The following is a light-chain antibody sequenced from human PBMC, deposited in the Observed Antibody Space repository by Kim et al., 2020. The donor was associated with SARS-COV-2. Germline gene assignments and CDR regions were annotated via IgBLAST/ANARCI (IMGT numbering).Light chain of an antibody. CDR2: GAS. J-gene: IGKJ4*01. CDR3: QQYNNWPPLT. V-gene: IGKV3-15*01. Sequence: VSPGVRATLSCRASQSVSSNLAWYQQKPGQAPRLLIYGASTRATGIPARFSGSGSGTEFTLTISSLQSEDFAVYYCQQYNNWPPLTFGGGTKVEI. CDR1: QSVSSN.